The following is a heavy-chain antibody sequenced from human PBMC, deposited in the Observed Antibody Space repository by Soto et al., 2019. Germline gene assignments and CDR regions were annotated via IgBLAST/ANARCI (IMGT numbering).Heavy chain of an antibody. V-gene: IGHV5-51*01. J-gene: IGHJ6*02. CDR2: IYPGDSDT. Sequence: GESLKISCKGSGYSFTSYWIGLVRQMPGKGLEWMGIIYPGDSDTRYSPSFQGQVTISADKSISTAYLQWSSLKASDTAMYYCARLLVRDGYNYGMDVWGQGTTVTVSS. CDR1: GYSFTSYW. CDR3: ARLLVRDGYNYGMDV. D-gene: IGHD3-22*01.